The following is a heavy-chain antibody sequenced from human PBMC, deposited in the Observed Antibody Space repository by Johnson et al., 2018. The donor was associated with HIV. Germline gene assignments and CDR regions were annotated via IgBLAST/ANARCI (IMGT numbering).Heavy chain of an antibody. CDR3: LRCVGVYGYDECDAFDI. J-gene: IGHJ3*02. D-gene: IGHD5-18*01. Sequence: VQLVESGGGVVRPGGSLRLSCAASGFTFDDHGMSWVRQGSGKGLEWVPGINWSGGRTGYADSVQGRFTISRDNAKKSLYLQMNSLRAEDTALYYCLRCVGVYGYDECDAFDIWGQGTMVTISS. V-gene: IGHV3-20*04. CDR2: INWSGGRT. CDR1: GFTFDDHG.